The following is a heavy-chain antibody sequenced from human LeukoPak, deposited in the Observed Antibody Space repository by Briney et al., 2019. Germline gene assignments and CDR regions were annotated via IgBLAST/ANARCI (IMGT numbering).Heavy chain of an antibody. Sequence: ASVKVSCKASGDTFTGSYMHWVRQAPGQGYEWMGWINPNSGDTNYAQKFQGRVTMTRDTSISTAHMELSRLRSDDTAVYYCAKANPLYCSSTTCLFDYWGQGTLVTVSS. CDR2: INPNSGDT. D-gene: IGHD2-2*01. V-gene: IGHV1-2*02. CDR3: AKANPLYCSSTTCLFDY. CDR1: GDTFTGSY. J-gene: IGHJ4*02.